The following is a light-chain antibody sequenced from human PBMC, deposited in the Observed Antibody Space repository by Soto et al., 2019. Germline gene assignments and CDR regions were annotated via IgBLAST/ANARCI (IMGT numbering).Light chain of an antibody. CDR3: LQDHTYPWT. CDR1: QDIRSD. CDR2: AAS. Sequence: AIQVTQSPSSLSASVGDRVTISCRASQDIRSDLCWYQQEPGKAPKLLIFAASNLQSGVPSRFSGNASGTTYTHPISSLQPEDVLATYCLQDHTYPWTFGQGTRVEI. J-gene: IGKJ1*01. V-gene: IGKV1-6*01.